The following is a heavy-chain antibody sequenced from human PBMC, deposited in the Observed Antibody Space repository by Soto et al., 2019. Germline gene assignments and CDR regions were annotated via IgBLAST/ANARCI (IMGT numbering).Heavy chain of an antibody. Sequence: SETLSLTCTVSGGSISSYYWSWIRQPPGKGLEWIGYIYYSGSTNYNPSLKSRVTISVDTSKNLFSLKLSSVTAADTAVYYCASSDHYDSSGYDYYYDMDVWGKGTTVTVSS. V-gene: IGHV4-59*01. J-gene: IGHJ6*03. CDR1: GGSISSYY. D-gene: IGHD3-22*01. CDR3: ASSDHYDSSGYDYYYDMDV. CDR2: IYYSGST.